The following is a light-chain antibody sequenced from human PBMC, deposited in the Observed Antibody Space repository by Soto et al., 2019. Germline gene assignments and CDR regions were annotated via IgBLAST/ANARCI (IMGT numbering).Light chain of an antibody. J-gene: IGLJ1*01. Sequence: VLTQPPSASGTPGQRVTISCSGSRSSIGSNTVNWYQHLPGTAPKLLIYSNNHRPSGVPDRFSASKTGASASLAISGLQSEDEGDYYCAAWDASLGGFYVFGTGTKVTVL. V-gene: IGLV1-44*01. CDR2: SNN. CDR3: AAWDASLGGFYV. CDR1: RSSIGSNT.